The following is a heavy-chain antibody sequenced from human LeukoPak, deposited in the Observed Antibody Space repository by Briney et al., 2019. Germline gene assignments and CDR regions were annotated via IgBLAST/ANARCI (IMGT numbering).Heavy chain of an antibody. CDR3: AKDRSTNWSLDY. V-gene: IGHV3-30*02. J-gene: IGHJ4*02. CDR2: IGYDGSTK. Sequence: GGSLRLSCAASGFTFNKDGMHWVRQAPGKGLEWVTFIGYDGSTKYYAGSVKGRFTISRDNLKNTLYLQMNSLRPEDAAVYYCAKDRSTNWSLDYWGQGTLVIVSS. CDR1: GFTFNKDG. D-gene: IGHD6-13*01.